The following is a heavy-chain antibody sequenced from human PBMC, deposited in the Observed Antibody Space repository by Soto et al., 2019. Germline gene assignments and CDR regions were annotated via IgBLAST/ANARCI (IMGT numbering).Heavy chain of an antibody. CDR1: GGSISSGGYY. Sequence: LSLTCTVSGGSISSGGYYWSWIRQHPGKGLEWIGYIYYSGSTYYNPSLKSRVTISVDTSKNQFSLKLSSVTAADTAVYYYASDRGGYPGPFDYWGQGTLVTVSS. CDR3: ASDRGGYPGPFDY. D-gene: IGHD5-18*01. J-gene: IGHJ4*02. V-gene: IGHV4-31*03. CDR2: IYYSGST.